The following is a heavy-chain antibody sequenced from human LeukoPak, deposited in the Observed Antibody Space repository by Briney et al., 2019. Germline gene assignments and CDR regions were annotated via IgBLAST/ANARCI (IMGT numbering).Heavy chain of an antibody. CDR2: IYYNGNT. CDR3: ASLDY. V-gene: IGHV4-59*01. J-gene: IGHJ4*02. Sequence: PSETLSLTCTVSGGSFSSYYWSWIRQPPGKGLEWIGYIYYNGNTNYNPSLKRRVTMSVDTSRNQFSLKLTSVTAADTAIYYCASLDYWGQGTLVTVIS. CDR1: GGSFSSYY.